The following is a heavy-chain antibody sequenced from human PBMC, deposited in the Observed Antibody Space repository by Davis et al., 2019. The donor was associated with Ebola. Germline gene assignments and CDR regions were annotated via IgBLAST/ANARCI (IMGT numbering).Heavy chain of an antibody. CDR3: ARLPLLRFLEWLGSD. Sequence: MPSETLSLTCTVSGASISSSNYYWGWIRQPPGKGLEWIGSIYYSGSTYYNPSLKSRVTISVDTSKNQFSLKLSSVTAADTAVYYCARLPLLRFLEWLGSDWGQGTLVTVSS. D-gene: IGHD3-3*01. CDR2: IYYSGST. J-gene: IGHJ4*02. CDR1: GASISSSNYY. V-gene: IGHV4-39*01.